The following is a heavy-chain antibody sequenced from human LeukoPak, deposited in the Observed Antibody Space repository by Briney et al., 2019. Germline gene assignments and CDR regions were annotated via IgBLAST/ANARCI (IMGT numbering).Heavy chain of an antibody. V-gene: IGHV3-48*01. CDR1: GFTFNNLS. CDR2: ITGTGRTT. J-gene: IGHJ4*02. Sequence: GGSLRLSCLASGFTFNNLSMNWVRQVPGKGLEWVSHITGTGRTTQYSDSVKGRFSISRDNAKNSLFLQMDSLRVEDTGIYYCATDGDGHGGYALHYWGQGILVAVSS. D-gene: IGHD5-18*01. CDR3: ATDGDGHGGYALHY.